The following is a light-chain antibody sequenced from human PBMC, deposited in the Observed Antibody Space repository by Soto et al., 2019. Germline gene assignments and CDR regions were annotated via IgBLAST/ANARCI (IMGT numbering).Light chain of an antibody. CDR1: QSISSW. CDR2: DAS. Sequence: DIKMTQSPSTLSAFVGDRVTIPCRASQSISSWLAWYQQKPGKAPKLLIYDASSLESGVPSRFSGSGSGTEFTLTISSLQPDDFATYYCQQYNSYRTFGQGTKVDI. J-gene: IGKJ1*01. V-gene: IGKV1-5*01. CDR3: QQYNSYRT.